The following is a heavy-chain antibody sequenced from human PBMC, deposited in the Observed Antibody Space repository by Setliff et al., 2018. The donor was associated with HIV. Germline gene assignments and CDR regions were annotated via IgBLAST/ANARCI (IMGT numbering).Heavy chain of an antibody. CDR2: LHGDGTAT. J-gene: IGHJ1*01. Sequence: GGSLRLSCVTSGFTFTNYWMFWVRQGPGRELVWVSHLHGDGTATTYADSVRGRFTASRDSAKNTLYLQMNRLRAEDTAIYCCARDIGGRGSGWSQGTLVTVSS. CDR1: GFTFTNYW. V-gene: IGHV3-74*03. D-gene: IGHD2-15*01. CDR3: ARDIGGRGSG.